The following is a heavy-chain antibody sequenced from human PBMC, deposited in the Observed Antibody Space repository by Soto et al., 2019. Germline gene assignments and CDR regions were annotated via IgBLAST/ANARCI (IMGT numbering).Heavy chain of an antibody. V-gene: IGHV3-74*01. J-gene: IGHJ6*02. D-gene: IGHD5-18*01. CDR2: INGDGSSA. CDR1: GFTFSSYW. Sequence: PGGSLRLSCASAGFTFSSYWMHWVRQDPGKGLVWVSRINGDGSSAFYADSVKGRFTMSRDNAENTVYLQMNSLRVDDTAVYYCARGIQYRYGMDVWGQATMVTVSS. CDR3: ARGIQYRYGMDV.